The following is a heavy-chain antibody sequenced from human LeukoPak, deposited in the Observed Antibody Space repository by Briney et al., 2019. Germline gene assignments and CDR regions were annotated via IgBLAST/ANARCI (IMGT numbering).Heavy chain of an antibody. CDR1: GFTFSIYA. CDR3: AKDKRALLWFGELSYNWFDP. Sequence: GGALRLSCAASGFTFSIYAMNWVRQAPGKGLEWVSAISGSGGSTYYADSVKGRFTISRDNSKNTLYLQMNSLRAEDTAVYYCAKDKRALLWFGELSYNWFDPWGQGTLVTVSS. V-gene: IGHV3-23*01. CDR2: ISGSGGST. D-gene: IGHD3-10*01. J-gene: IGHJ5*02.